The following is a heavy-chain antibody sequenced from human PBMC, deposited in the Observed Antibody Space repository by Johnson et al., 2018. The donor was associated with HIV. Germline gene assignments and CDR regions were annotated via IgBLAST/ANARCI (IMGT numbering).Heavy chain of an antibody. CDR3: ARVWSGSYYSNAFDI. Sequence: EVQLVESGGGVVQPGRSLRLSCAASGFTFSNYGMHWVRQAPGKGLEWVSGINWNGGSTGYADSVKGRFTISRDDAKNSLYLQMNSLRAEDTALYYCARVWSGSYYSNAFDIWGQGTMVTVSS. CDR1: GFTFSNYG. CDR2: INWNGGST. V-gene: IGHV3-20*04. J-gene: IGHJ3*02. D-gene: IGHD1-26*01.